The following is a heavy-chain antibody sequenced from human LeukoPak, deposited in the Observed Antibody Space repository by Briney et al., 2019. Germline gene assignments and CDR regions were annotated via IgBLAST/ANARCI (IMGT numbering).Heavy chain of an antibody. CDR3: ATGGFLEWVYYYYMDV. J-gene: IGHJ6*03. CDR2: IIPIFGTA. V-gene: IGHV1-69*13. D-gene: IGHD3-3*01. Sequence: SVKVSCKASGGTFSSYAISWVRQAPGQGLEWMGGIIPIFGTANYAQKFQGRVTITADESTSTAYMELSSLRSEDTAVYYCATGGFLEWVYYYYMDVWGKGTTVTVSS. CDR1: GGTFSSYA.